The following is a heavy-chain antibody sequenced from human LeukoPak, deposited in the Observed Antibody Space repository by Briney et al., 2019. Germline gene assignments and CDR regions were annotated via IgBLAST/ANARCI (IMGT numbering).Heavy chain of an antibody. CDR3: ARRDCTSTTCYAGSYYFDY. Sequence: SETLSLTCSVFGGSISSSSYYWGWIRQPPRKGLEWIGSIYYSGSSYYNPSLKSRVTISVDTSKNQFSLKLTSVTAADTAVYYCARRDCTSTTCYAGSYYFDYWGQGTLVTVSS. V-gene: IGHV4-39*01. CDR2: IYYSGSS. J-gene: IGHJ4*02. D-gene: IGHD2-2*01. CDR1: GGSISSSSYY.